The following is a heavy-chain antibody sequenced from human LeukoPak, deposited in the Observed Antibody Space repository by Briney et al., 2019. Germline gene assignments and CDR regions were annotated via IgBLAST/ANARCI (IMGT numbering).Heavy chain of an antibody. D-gene: IGHD6-19*01. CDR2: ISGSGGST. Sequence: PGGSLRLSCAASGFTFYSYAMSWVRQAPGKGLEWVSAISGSGGSTYYADSVKGRFTISRDNSKNTLYLQMNSLRAEDTAVYYCAKHTYSSGWYLCDYWGQGTLVTVSS. CDR1: GFTFYSYA. J-gene: IGHJ4*02. CDR3: AKHTYSSGWYLCDY. V-gene: IGHV3-23*01.